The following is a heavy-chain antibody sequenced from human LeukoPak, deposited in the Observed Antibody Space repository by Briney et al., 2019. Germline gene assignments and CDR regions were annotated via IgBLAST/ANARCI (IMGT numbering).Heavy chain of an antibody. CDR3: ASGGHLDW. Sequence: GGSLRLSCAASGITFSRFWMSWVRQAPGKGLQWVANINEDGSEKHYVDSVKGRFTISRDNAENSLYLQMNSLRAEDTAVYYCASGGHLDWWGQGAQVTVAS. D-gene: IGHD3-16*01. J-gene: IGHJ4*02. CDR2: INEDGSEK. CDR1: GITFSRFW. V-gene: IGHV3-7*03.